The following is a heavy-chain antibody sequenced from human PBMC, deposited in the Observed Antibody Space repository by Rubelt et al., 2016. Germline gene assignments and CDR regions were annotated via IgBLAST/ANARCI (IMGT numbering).Heavy chain of an antibody. CDR2: IWYDGSKG. CDR3: ARDLGYCSSTSCYRTHFDY. V-gene: IGHV3-33*01. Sequence: EWVAVIWYDGSKGYYADSVKGRFAISRDNSKNTLYLQMNSLRAEDTAVYYCARDLGYCSSTSCYRTHFDYWGQGTLVTVSS. D-gene: IGHD2-2*01. J-gene: IGHJ4*02.